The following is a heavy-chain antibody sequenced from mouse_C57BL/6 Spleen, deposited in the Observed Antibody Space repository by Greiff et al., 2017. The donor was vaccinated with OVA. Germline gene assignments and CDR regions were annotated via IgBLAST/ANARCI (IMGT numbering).Heavy chain of an antibody. CDR3: ARWGLRYYYAMDY. CDR2: INPSNGGT. CDR1: GYTFTSYW. V-gene: IGHV1-53*01. Sequence: QVQLQQPGTELVKPGASVKLSCKASGYTFTSYWMHWVKQRPGQGLEWIGNINPSNGGTNYNEKFKSKATLTVDKSSSTAYMQLSSLTSEDSAVDYCARWGLRYYYAMDYWGQGTSVTVSS. D-gene: IGHD1-1*01. J-gene: IGHJ4*01.